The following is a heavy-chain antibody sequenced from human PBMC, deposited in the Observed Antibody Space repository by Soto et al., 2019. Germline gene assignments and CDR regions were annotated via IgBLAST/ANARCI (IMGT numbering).Heavy chain of an antibody. CDR2: IHYSGTT. CDR1: GGSISISSYH. D-gene: IGHD3-9*01. CDR3: ARLPTGYPNWFDP. J-gene: IGHJ5*02. Sequence: PSETLSLTCTVSGGSISISSYHWGWVRQAPGKGLEWMGNIHYSGTTYFKPSLKSRVTMSVDTSKNQFSLKLTSVTAADTAVYYCARLPTGYPNWFDPWGQGTLVTVSS. V-gene: IGHV4-39*01.